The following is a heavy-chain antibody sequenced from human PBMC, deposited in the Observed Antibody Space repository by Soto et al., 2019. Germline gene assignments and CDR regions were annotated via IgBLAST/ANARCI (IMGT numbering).Heavy chain of an antibody. V-gene: IGHV4-61*01. J-gene: IGHJ6*02. Sequence: SETLSLTCTVSGGSVSSGSYYWSWIRQPPGKGLEWIGYIYYSGSTNYNPSLKIRVTISVDTSKNQFSLKLSSVTAADTAVYYCARTPLLWFGELHYYYYGMDVWGQGTTVTGSS. D-gene: IGHD3-10*01. CDR3: ARTPLLWFGELHYYYYGMDV. CDR1: GGSVSSGSYY. CDR2: IYYSGST.